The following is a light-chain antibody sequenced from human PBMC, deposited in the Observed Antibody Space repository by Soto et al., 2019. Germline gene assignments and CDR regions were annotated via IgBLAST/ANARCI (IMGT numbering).Light chain of an antibody. V-gene: IGLV2-8*01. CDR2: EVS. CDR3: SSYADRHNVL. CDR1: SSDVGGYKY. J-gene: IGLJ2*01. Sequence: QSALTQPPSASGSPGQSVTISCTGTSSDVGGYKYVSRYQQHPGKAPKLMIYEVSKRPSGVPDRFSGSKSGNTASLTVSGLQAEDEADYYCSSYADRHNVLFGGGTKLTVL.